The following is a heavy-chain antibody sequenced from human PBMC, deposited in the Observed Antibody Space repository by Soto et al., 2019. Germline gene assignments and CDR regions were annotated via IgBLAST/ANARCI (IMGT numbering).Heavy chain of an antibody. D-gene: IGHD4-4*01. CDR2: IYWDDDK. Sequence: QITLKESGPPLVKPTQTLTLTCTFSGFSLSTSGMGVGWIRQPPGEALEWLALIYWDDDKRYSPSLKSRLTITKDTSKNQVVLTVTNMDPVDTATYYCAHRDLTTLVFDYWGQGALVTVSS. CDR3: AHRDLTTLVFDY. J-gene: IGHJ4*02. V-gene: IGHV2-5*02. CDR1: GFSLSTSGMG.